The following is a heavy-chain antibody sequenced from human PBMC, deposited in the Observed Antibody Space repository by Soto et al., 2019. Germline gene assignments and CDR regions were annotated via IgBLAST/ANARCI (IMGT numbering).Heavy chain of an antibody. J-gene: IGHJ6*02. CDR3: AKSDSAVAVEYYYYCMDV. V-gene: IGHV3-23*01. CDR2: ISRSGGST. CDR1: GFTFSSYA. Sequence: PGGSLRLSCAASGFTFSSYAMSWIRQAPGKGLEWVSAISRSGGSTYYKDSLNGQFTITRYHSKNTQYLHMNCLRAEDTAVYYCAKSDSAVAVEYYYYCMDVWGQGTTVTVSS. D-gene: IGHD6-19*01.